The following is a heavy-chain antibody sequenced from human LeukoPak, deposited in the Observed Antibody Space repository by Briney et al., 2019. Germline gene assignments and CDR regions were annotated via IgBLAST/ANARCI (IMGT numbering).Heavy chain of an antibody. V-gene: IGHV1-2*02. CDR3: ARDSSDILTGYHHF. J-gene: IGHJ4*02. D-gene: IGHD3-9*01. CDR1: GYSFNDYY. CDR2: INPNSGRT. Sequence: GASVKVSCKTSGYSFNDYYLHWVRQAPGQGLEWMGWINPNSGRTHYAPKFQGRVTLTTDTSITTAYMELSSLISGDTALYYCARDSSDILTGYHHFWGQGTLVTVSS.